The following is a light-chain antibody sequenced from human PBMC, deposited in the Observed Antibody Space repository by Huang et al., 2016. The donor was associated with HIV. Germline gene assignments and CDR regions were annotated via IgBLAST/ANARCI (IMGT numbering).Light chain of an antibody. CDR1: QSVYSSSTSKDY. Sequence: DIIMTQSPDSLAVSLGERATLNCRSSQSVYSSSTSKDYMAWFQQKPGQPPRLLLFCAFTREAGVPDRFSGSGSGTHFTLTIANREAKDEAIYYCQQYYSSPQTFGQGTRVEVK. CDR2: CAF. J-gene: IGKJ1*01. CDR3: QQYYSSPQT. V-gene: IGKV4-1*01.